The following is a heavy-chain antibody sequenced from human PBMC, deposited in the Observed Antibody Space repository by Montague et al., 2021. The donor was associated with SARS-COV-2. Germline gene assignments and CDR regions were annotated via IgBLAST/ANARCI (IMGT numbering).Heavy chain of an antibody. J-gene: IGHJ3*01. CDR3: ARRPLLWVGVSALYDAFHL. V-gene: IGHV4-61*02. CDR2: FYVGGTT. D-gene: IGHD2-21*01. CDR1: GASISTSLYY. Sequence: TLSLTCTVSGASISTSLYYWSWVRQPAGKGLEYIGRFYVGGTTNYNPSLQSRVSMSADTSKNQFSLKLTSVTASDSAIYYCARRPLLWVGVSALYDAFHLWGQGTMVTVSS.